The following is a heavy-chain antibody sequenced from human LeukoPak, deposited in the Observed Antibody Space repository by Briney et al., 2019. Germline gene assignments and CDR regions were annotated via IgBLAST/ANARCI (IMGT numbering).Heavy chain of an antibody. Sequence: PSETLSLTCTVSGGSTDHYFWNWIRQTPGKGPEWIGYVYYSGSTVYNPSLQSRVSISIDTSKKQISLKLSSVTAADTAAYYCARDRGTYTYGGFDYWGQGTLVSVSS. CDR3: ARDRGTYTYGGFDY. V-gene: IGHV4-59*01. CDR2: VYYSGST. CDR1: GGSTDHYF. J-gene: IGHJ4*02. D-gene: IGHD3-16*01.